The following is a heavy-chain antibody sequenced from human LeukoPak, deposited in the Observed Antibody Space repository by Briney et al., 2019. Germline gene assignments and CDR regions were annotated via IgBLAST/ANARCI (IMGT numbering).Heavy chain of an antibody. CDR3: AVPAAMSDFDY. CDR1: GGSFSGYY. D-gene: IGHD2-2*01. V-gene: IGHV4-34*01. CDR2: INHSGST. J-gene: IGHJ4*02. Sequence: SETLSLTCAVYGGSFSGYYWSWIRQPPGKGLEWIGEINHSGSTNYNPSLKSRVTISVDTSKNQFSLKLSFVTAADTAVYYCAVPAAMSDFDYWGQGTLVTVSS.